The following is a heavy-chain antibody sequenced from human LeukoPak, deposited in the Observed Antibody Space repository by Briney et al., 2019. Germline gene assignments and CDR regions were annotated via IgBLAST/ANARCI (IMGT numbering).Heavy chain of an antibody. J-gene: IGHJ4*02. D-gene: IGHD1-14*01. CDR2: IIPIFGTA. Sequence: ASVRVSCKASGYTFTSYYMHWVRQAPGQGLEWMGWIIPIFGTANYAQKFQGRVTITADESTSTAYMELSSLRSEDTAVYYCAGGSVPGSGNHLDYWGQGTLVTVSS. V-gene: IGHV1-69*13. CDR1: GYTFTSYY. CDR3: AGGSVPGSGNHLDY.